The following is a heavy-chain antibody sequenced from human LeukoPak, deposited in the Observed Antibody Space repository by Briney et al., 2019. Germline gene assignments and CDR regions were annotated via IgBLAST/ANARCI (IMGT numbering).Heavy chain of an antibody. J-gene: IGHJ4*02. CDR1: GFTFSSYT. D-gene: IGHD1-1*01. Sequence: TGGSLRLSCAASGFTFSSYTMNWVRQAPGKGLEWVSGFTSGGSTYYADSVKGRFTISRDNSKNTLYLQMNSLSAEDTAVYYCAKDRTTSSRIFDYWGQGTLVTVSS. CDR3: AKDRTTSSRIFDY. CDR2: FTSGGST. V-gene: IGHV3-23*01.